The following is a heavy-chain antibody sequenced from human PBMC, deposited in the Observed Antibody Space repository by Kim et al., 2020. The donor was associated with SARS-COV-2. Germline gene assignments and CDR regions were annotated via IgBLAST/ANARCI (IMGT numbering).Heavy chain of an antibody. J-gene: IGHJ5*02. CDR2: IHYSGTT. CDR1: GGSIISGDYY. D-gene: IGHD1-26*01. CDR3: ARYSGSQKWFDP. V-gene: IGHV4-30-4*01. Sequence: SETLSLTCTVSGGSIISGDYYWTWIRQSPEKGLEWIAYIHYSGTTYYNPSLKSRVIISVDTSKNQFSLNLNSVTAADTAVYYCARYSGSQKWFDPWGQGTLVTVSS.